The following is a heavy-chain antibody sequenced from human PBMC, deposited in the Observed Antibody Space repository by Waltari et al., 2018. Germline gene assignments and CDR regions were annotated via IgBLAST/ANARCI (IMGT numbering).Heavy chain of an antibody. CDR1: GYTFTGYY. Sequence: QVQLVQSGAEVKKPGASVKVSCKASGYTFTGYYMHWVRQAPGQGLEWMGWINPNSGGTNYAQKFQGRVTMTRDTSISTAYMELSRLRSDDTAVYYCARGPLVNSSWYTSFEDGMDVWGQGTTVTVSS. J-gene: IGHJ6*02. V-gene: IGHV1-2*02. CDR2: INPNSGGT. D-gene: IGHD6-13*01. CDR3: ARGPLVNSSWYTSFEDGMDV.